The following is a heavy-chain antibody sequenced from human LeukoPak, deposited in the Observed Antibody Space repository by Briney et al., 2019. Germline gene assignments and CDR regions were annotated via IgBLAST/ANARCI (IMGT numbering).Heavy chain of an antibody. CDR1: GYTFTSYY. V-gene: IGHV1-46*01. D-gene: IGHD3-3*01. CDR2: INPSGGST. CDR3: ARAPYMITIFGVGDRYYYMDV. Sequence: GASVKVSRKASGYTFTSYYMHWVRQAPGQGLEWMGIINPSGGSTSYAQKFQGRVTMTRDTSTSTVYMELSSLRSEDTAVYYCARAPYMITIFGVGDRYYYMDVWGKGTTVTVSS. J-gene: IGHJ6*03.